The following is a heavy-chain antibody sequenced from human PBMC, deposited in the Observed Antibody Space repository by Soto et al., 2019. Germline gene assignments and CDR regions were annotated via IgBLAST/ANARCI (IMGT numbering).Heavy chain of an antibody. V-gene: IGHV4-61*03. Sequence: QVPLQESGPGLVKPSETLSLTCNVSGGFVGSGNYHWSWIRQSPGKGLEWIGDIFYGGATNYNPSLXCRVTISADTSKKRFSLILTSVTAADTAVYYCARESYGDFVYWGQGTLVIVS. CDR1: GGFVGSGNYH. D-gene: IGHD3-10*01. J-gene: IGHJ4*02. CDR2: IFYGGAT. CDR3: ARESYGDFVY.